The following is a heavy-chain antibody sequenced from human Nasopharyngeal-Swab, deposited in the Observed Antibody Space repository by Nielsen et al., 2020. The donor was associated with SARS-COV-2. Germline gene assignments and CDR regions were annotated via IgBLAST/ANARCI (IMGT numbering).Heavy chain of an antibody. D-gene: IGHD3-16*01. CDR3: AKKLGDTRELYYYYGMDV. Sequence: GESLKISCAASGFTFSNAWMSWVRQAPGKGLEWVGRIKSKTDGGTTDYAAPVKGRFTISRDDSKNTLYLQMNSLRAEDTAVYYCAKKLGDTRELYYYYGMDVWGQGTTVTVSS. CDR2: IKSKTDGGTT. J-gene: IGHJ6*02. V-gene: IGHV3-15*01. CDR1: GFTFSNAW.